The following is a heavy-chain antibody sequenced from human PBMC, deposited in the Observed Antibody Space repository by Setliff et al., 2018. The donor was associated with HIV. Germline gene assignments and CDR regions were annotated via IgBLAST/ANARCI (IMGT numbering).Heavy chain of an antibody. CDR2: ISASGST. Sequence: LSLTCTVSGGSISTGVYYWSWIRQPADKALEWIGRISASGSTNYNPSLESRVTLSIDTSNNQFSLKLTSVTAADTAVYYCARVYSRSWFFFDHWGQGILVTVSS. CDR3: ARVYSRSWFFFDH. D-gene: IGHD6-13*01. J-gene: IGHJ4*02. CDR1: GGSISTGVYY. V-gene: IGHV4-61*02.